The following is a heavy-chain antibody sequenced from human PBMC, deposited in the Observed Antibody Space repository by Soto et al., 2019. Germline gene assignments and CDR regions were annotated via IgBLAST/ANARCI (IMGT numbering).Heavy chain of an antibody. CDR3: AKDLGSSGWYFDY. Sequence: EVQLLESGGGLVQPGGSLRLSCAASGFTFSGYAMTWVRQAPGKGLEWVSAINGGGDSTYYAYSVKGRFTISRDNSKNTLYLQTNSLRAEDTAVYYCAKDLGSSGWYFDYWGQGTLVTVSS. V-gene: IGHV3-23*01. J-gene: IGHJ4*02. CDR2: INGGGDST. D-gene: IGHD6-19*01. CDR1: GFTFSGYA.